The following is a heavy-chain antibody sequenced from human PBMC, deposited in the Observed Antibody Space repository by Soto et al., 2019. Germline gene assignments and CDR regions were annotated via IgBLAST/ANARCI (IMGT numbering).Heavy chain of an antibody. D-gene: IGHD2-8*01. CDR1: GFTFSDYY. J-gene: IGHJ6*02. Sequence: QVPLVESGGGLVKPGGSLRLSCAASGFTFSDYYMSWIRQAPGKGLEWVSYISSSGSTIYYADSVKGRFTISRDNVKNSLYLQMNSLRAEDTAVYYCAGEVYLSSLPTYYYYYGIDVWGQGLTVTVS. CDR2: ISSSGSTI. CDR3: AGEVYLSSLPTYYYYYGIDV. V-gene: IGHV3-11*01.